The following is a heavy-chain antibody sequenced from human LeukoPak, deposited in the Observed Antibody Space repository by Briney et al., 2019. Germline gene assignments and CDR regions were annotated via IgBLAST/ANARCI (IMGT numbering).Heavy chain of an antibody. D-gene: IGHD2-2*01. CDR2: IIPIFGTA. Sequence: GASVKVSCKASGGTFSSYAISWVRQAPGQGLEWMGGIIPIFGTANYAQKFQGRVTITTDESTSTAYMELSSLRSEDTAVYYCATRYCSSTSCYGTDAFDIWGQGTMVTVSS. V-gene: IGHV1-69*05. J-gene: IGHJ3*02. CDR3: ATRYCSSTSCYGTDAFDI. CDR1: GGTFSSYA.